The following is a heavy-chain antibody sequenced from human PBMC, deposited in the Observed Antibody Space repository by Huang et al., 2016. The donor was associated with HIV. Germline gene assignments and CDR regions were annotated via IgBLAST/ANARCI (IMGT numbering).Heavy chain of an antibody. D-gene: IGHD2-2*01. J-gene: IGHJ6*02. CDR1: GGSFSSYV. Sequence: VQLVQSGAEVKKPGSSVKVSCKASGGSFSSYVISWVRQAPGQGLEWMGGVIPVFGTTNYAQKFQGSVTITADEATRTAYMELTSLRSEDTAIYYCARSEFAVVPDATSEDYYYYGMDVWGRGTTVTVSS. CDR3: ARSEFAVVPDATSEDYYYYGMDV. V-gene: IGHV1-69*01. CDR2: VIPVFGTT.